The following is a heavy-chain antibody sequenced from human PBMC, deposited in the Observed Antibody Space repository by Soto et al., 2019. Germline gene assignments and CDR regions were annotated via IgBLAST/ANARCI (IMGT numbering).Heavy chain of an antibody. V-gene: IGHV4-30-2*01. CDR2: IYHSGST. J-gene: IGHJ4*02. Sequence: SDTLSLTFAVSGGSISSVGYSWSWIRQPPGKGLELIGYIYHSGSTYYNPSLKSRVTISVDRSKNQFSLKLSSVTAADTAVYYCARAFDCSGGSFSPSFDXWGQVTLFTVSX. D-gene: IGHD2-15*01. CDR1: GGSISSVGYS. CDR3: ARAFDCSGGSFSPSFDX.